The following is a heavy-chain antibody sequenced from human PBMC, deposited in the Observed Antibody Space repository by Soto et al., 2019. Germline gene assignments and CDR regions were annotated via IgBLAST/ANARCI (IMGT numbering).Heavy chain of an antibody. CDR1: GGSFSDYY. J-gene: IGHJ5*02. D-gene: IGHD6-13*01. CDR2: INHSGST. V-gene: IGHV4-34*01. CDR3: ARGRAAAGTEGWFDP. Sequence: XTLSLTCAVYGGSFSDYYWSWIRQPPGKGLEWIGEINHSGSTNYIPSLKSRVTISVDTSKKQFSLKLTSVTAADTAVYFCARGRAAAGTEGWFDPWGQGTLATVSS.